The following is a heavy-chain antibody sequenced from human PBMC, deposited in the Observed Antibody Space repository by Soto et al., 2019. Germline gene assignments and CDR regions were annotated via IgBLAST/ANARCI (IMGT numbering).Heavy chain of an antibody. CDR3: ALDPIRAWYSSGWPH. J-gene: IGHJ4*02. CDR2: IWYDGSNK. D-gene: IGHD6-25*01. Sequence: GGPLRPSCAAPGFTFSSNGMHWVRQAPGKGLEWVAVIWYDGSNKYYADSVKGRFTISRDNSKNTLYLQMNSLRAEDTSVYYCALDPIRAWYSSGWPHCGQQTLATDSS. V-gene: IGHV3-33*01. CDR1: GFTFSSNG.